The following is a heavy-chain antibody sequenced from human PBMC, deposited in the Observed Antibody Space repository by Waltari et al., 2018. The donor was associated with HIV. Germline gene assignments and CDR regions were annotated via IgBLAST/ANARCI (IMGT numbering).Heavy chain of an antibody. V-gene: IGHV3-49*04. CDR3: ARWLRADY. D-gene: IGHD5-12*01. CDR2: IRSKAYGGTT. J-gene: IGHJ4*02. Sequence: EVQLVESGGGLVQPGRSLRLSCTASGFTFGDYAMSWVRQAPGKGLEWVGFIRSKAYGGTTEYAASVKGRFTISRDDSKSIAYLQMNSLKTEDTAVYYCARWLRADYWGQGTLVTVSS. CDR1: GFTFGDYA.